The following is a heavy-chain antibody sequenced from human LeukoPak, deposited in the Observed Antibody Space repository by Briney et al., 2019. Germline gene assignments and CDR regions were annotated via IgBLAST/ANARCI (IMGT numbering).Heavy chain of an antibody. Sequence: SETLSLTCAVYGGSFSGYYWSWIRQPPGKGLEWIGSIYYSGSTYYNPSLKSRVTISVDTSKNQFSLKLSSVTAADTAVYYCAATGDFWSGYPGFWGQGTLVTVSS. V-gene: IGHV4-34*01. D-gene: IGHD3-3*01. J-gene: IGHJ4*02. CDR1: GGSFSGYY. CDR2: IYYSGST. CDR3: AATGDFWSGYPGF.